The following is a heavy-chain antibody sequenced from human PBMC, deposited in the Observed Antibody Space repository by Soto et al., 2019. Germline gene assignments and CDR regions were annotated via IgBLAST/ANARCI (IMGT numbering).Heavy chain of an antibody. J-gene: IGHJ4*01. CDR3: ARPDRDGYNYDY. Sequence: HPGGSLRLSCAASGFTFSSYAMNWVRQAQGKGLEWVSGISDSGAITYYADSVKGRFTISRDNSKNTLFLHMNSLRVEDTAVYFCARPDRDGYNYDYWGQGTLVTVSS. CDR2: ISDSGAIT. D-gene: IGHD5-12*01. V-gene: IGHV3-23*01. CDR1: GFTFSSYA.